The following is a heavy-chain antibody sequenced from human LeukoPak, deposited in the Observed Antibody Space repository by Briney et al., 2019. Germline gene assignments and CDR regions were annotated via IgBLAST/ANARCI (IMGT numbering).Heavy chain of an antibody. CDR2: FDPEDGET. D-gene: IGHD1-26*01. Sequence: ASVKVSCKVSGYTLTELSMHWVRQAPGKGLEWMGGFDPEDGETIYAQKFQGRVTMTRDTSTSTVYMELSSLRSEDTAVYYCARVRSGSYDFDYWGQGTLVTVSS. V-gene: IGHV1-24*01. J-gene: IGHJ4*02. CDR3: ARVRSGSYDFDY. CDR1: GYTLTELS.